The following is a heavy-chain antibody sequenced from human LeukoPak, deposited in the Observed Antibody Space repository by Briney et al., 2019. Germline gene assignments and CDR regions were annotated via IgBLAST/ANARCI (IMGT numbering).Heavy chain of an antibody. CDR2: IKEDGSEK. CDR3: ARVVVYFDY. J-gene: IGHJ4*02. D-gene: IGHD6-6*01. V-gene: IGHV3-7*04. CDR1: GFTFSNYW. Sequence: PGGSLRLSCAASGFTFSNYWMSWVRQAPGKGLEWVAHIKEDGSEKSYVDSVKGRFTISRDNAKNSLYLQMNSLGAEDTAVYYCARVVVYFDYWGQGTLVTVSS.